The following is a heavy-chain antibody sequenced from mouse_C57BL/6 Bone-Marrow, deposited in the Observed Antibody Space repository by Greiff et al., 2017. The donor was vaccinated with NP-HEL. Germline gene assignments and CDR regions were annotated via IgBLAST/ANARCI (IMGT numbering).Heavy chain of an antibody. CDR2: INPGSGGT. D-gene: IGHD1-1*01. J-gene: IGHJ1*03. Sequence: VQLQESGAELVRPGTSVKVSCKASGYAFTNYLIEWVKQRPGQGLEWIGVINPGSGGTNYNEKFKGKATLTADKSSSTAYMQLSSLTSEDSAVYFCASSGGSSFYWYFDVWGTGTTVTVSS. CDR3: ASSGGSSFYWYFDV. V-gene: IGHV1-54*01. CDR1: GYAFTNYL.